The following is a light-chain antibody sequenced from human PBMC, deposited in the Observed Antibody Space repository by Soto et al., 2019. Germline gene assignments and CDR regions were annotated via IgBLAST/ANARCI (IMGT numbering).Light chain of an antibody. CDR3: LHDHNYPRT. CDR1: QDIRDD. CDR2: AAS. V-gene: IGKV1-6*01. J-gene: IGKJ1*01. Sequence: AIQMTQSPSSLSASIGDRVTITCRASQDIRDDLGWYQQKPGEAPNLLIYAASNLQTGVPSRFSGSGSGTDFTLTISSLQPEDFATYYCLHDHNYPRTFGQGTRVDIK.